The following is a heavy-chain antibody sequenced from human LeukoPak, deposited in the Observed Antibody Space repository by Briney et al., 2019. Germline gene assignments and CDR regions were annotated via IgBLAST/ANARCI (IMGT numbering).Heavy chain of an antibody. J-gene: IGHJ6*02. V-gene: IGHV4-39*01. CDR1: GDSISRGDSY. D-gene: IGHD2-21*01. CDR2: IYYVGSP. CDR3: ARFPIAKRAMDV. Sequence: SETLSLTCSVSGDSISRGDSYWGWIRQYPGKGLEWLGSIYYVGSPYNNPSLNSRRVTMSVDTSKNQFSLKLTSVTAADTAVYFCARFPIAKRAMDVWGQGTTDTVSS.